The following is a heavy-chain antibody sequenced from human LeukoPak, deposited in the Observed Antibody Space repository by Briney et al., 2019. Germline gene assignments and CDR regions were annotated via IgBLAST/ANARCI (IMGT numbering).Heavy chain of an antibody. D-gene: IGHD3-22*01. CDR1: GGSFSGYY. CDR3: ARVGYYDSSGSDAFDY. Sequence: SETLSLTCAVYGGSFSGYYWSWIRQPPGKGLEWIGEINHSGSTNYNPSLKSRVTISVDTSKNQFSLKLSSVTAADTAVYYCARVGYYDSSGSDAFDYWGQGTRVTVSS. J-gene: IGHJ4*02. V-gene: IGHV4-34*01. CDR2: INHSGST.